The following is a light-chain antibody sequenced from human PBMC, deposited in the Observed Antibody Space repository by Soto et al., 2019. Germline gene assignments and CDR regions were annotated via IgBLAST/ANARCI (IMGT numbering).Light chain of an antibody. V-gene: IGLV2-23*01. CDR2: EGS. CDR3: CSYAGSSTLKAV. J-gene: IGLJ7*01. CDR1: SSDVGSYNL. Sequence: QSALTQPASVSGSPGQSITISCTGTSSDVGSYNLVSWYQQHPGKAPKLMIYEGSKRPSGVSNRFSGSKSGNTASLTISGLQAEDEADYYCCSYAGSSTLKAVFGGGTKLTVL.